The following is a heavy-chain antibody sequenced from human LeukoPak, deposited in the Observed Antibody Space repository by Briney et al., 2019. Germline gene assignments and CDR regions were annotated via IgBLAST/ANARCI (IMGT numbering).Heavy chain of an antibody. Sequence: GASVKVSCKASGYTFTGYYMHWVRQAPGQGLEWMGRINPNSGGTNYAQKFQGRVTMTRDTSISTAYIELSRLRSDDTAVYYCASWDYYDSSGYYSRTYFDYWGQGTLVTVSS. V-gene: IGHV1-2*06. CDR3: ASWDYYDSSGYYSRTYFDY. J-gene: IGHJ4*02. D-gene: IGHD3-22*01. CDR2: INPNSGGT. CDR1: GYTFTGYY.